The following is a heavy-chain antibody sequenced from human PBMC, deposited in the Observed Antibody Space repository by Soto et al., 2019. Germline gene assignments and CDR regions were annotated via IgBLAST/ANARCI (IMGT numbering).Heavy chain of an antibody. CDR1: GFTFNDYT. Sequence: GGSLSLCCTASGFTFNDYTLSWVRQAPGKGLEWVGFIRSKAYGGTTEYAASVKGRFTISRDDSKSIAYLQMNSLKTEDTAVYYCTAGKLYPSLDFDYWGQGTLVTVSS. CDR2: IRSKAYGGTT. V-gene: IGHV3-49*04. J-gene: IGHJ4*02. D-gene: IGHD2-8*01. CDR3: TAGKLYPSLDFDY.